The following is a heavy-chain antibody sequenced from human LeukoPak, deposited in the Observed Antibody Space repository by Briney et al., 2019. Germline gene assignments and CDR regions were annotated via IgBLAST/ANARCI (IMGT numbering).Heavy chain of an antibody. V-gene: IGHV3-7*01. CDR3: ARRYFDY. CDR2: IKQDGSEK. CDR1: GFTLSNSW. Sequence: GGSLRLSCVVSGFTLSNSWMSWVRQAPGKGLEWVANIKQDGSEKYYVDSVKGRFTISRDNAKNSLYLQTNSLRAEDTAVYYCARRYFDYWGQGTLVTVSS. J-gene: IGHJ4*02.